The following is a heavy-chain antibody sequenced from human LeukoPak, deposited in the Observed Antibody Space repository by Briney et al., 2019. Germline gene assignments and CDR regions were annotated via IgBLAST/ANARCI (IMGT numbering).Heavy chain of an antibody. CDR1: GGSVSSYY. CDR3: ASGNWNEMWAFDI. J-gene: IGHJ3*02. D-gene: IGHD1-1*01. Sequence: SETLSLTCTVSGGSVSSYYWSWIRQPPGKGLEWIGYIYYRGSTNYNPSLKSRVTISVDTSKNQFSLKLSSVTAADTAVYYCASGNWNEMWAFDIWGQGTMVTVSS. V-gene: IGHV4-59*02. CDR2: IYYRGST.